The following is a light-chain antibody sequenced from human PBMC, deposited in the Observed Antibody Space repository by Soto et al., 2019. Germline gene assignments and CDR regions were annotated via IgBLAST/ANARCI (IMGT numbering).Light chain of an antibody. J-gene: IGKJ4*01. CDR1: QSVSSY. Sequence: EIVLTPSPATLSLSPVDRATLSGRASQSVSSYLAWYQQKPGQAPRLLIYDASNRATGIPARFSGSGSGTDFTLTISSLEPEDFAVYYCQQRSNWFTFGGGTKVDIK. CDR2: DAS. V-gene: IGKV3-11*01. CDR3: QQRSNWFT.